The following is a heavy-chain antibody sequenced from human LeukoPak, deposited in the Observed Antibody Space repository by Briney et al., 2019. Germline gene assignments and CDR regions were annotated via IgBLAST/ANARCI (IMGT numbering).Heavy chain of an antibody. CDR2: ISWNSGSI. J-gene: IGHJ4*02. CDR1: GFTFDDYA. V-gene: IGHV3-9*01. Sequence: GGSLRLSCAASGFTFDDYAMHWVRQAPGKGLEWVSGISWNSGSIGYADSVKGRFTISRDNAKNSLYLQMSSLRAEDTALYYCAKDHYYGSGSYYTYFDYWGQGTLVTVSS. D-gene: IGHD3-10*01. CDR3: AKDHYYGSGSYYTYFDY.